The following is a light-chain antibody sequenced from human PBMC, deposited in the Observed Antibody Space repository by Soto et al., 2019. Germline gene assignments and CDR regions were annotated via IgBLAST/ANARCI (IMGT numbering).Light chain of an antibody. CDR2: AVS. J-gene: IGLJ1*01. V-gene: IGLV2-14*01. CDR3: SSYTSDSSYV. Sequence: QSALTQPASVSGSPGQSITISCTGTGSDVGLYDYVSWYQQHPGKAPQLMIYAVSNRPSAVSNRFSDSKSGNTASLFISGLQAEDEADYYCSSYTSDSSYVFGSGTKVTVL. CDR1: GSDVGLYDY.